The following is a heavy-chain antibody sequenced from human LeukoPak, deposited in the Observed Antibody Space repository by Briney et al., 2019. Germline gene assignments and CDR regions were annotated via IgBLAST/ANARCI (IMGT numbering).Heavy chain of an antibody. D-gene: IGHD3-10*01. J-gene: IGHJ4*02. Sequence: ASVKVSCMASRYTFTSYAMHWVRQAPGQSLELMGWINAGIGNTKYSQKFQDRVTITRDTSASTAYMELSSLRSEDTAVYFCARVMYFYGSGSYMDWGQGTRVTVSS. CDR2: INAGIGNT. CDR3: ARVMYFYGSGSYMD. V-gene: IGHV1-3*01. CDR1: RYTFTSYA.